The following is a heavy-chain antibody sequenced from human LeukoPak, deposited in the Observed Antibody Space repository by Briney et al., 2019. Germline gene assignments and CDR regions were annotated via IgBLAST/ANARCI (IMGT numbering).Heavy chain of an antibody. V-gene: IGHV3-48*04. CDR2: ISSSGSTI. J-gene: IGHJ6*02. D-gene: IGHD6-13*01. Sequence: GGSLRLSCAASGFTFSSYSLNWVRQAPGKGLEWVSYISSSGSTIYYADSVKGRFTISRDNAKNSLYLQMNSLRAEDTAVYYCARGDQRGEYSSSWSENYYYYGMDVWGQGTTVTVSS. CDR3: ARGDQRGEYSSSWSENYYYYGMDV. CDR1: GFTFSSYS.